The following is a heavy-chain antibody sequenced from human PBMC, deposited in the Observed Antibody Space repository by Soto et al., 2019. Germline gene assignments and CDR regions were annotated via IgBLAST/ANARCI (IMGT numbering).Heavy chain of an antibody. V-gene: IGHV1-69*04. CDR1: GGTFSSYT. CDR2: IIPILGIA. D-gene: IGHD6-6*01. J-gene: IGHJ6*02. Sequence: GASVKVSCKASGGTFSSYTISWVRQAPGQGLEWMGRIIPILGIANYAQKLQGRVTMTTDTSTSTAYMELRSPRSDDTAVYYCARDRYIAAPSYYYYGMDVWGQGTTVTVSS. CDR3: ARDRYIAAPSYYYYGMDV.